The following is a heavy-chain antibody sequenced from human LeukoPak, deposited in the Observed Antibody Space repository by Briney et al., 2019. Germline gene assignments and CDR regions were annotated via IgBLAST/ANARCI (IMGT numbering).Heavy chain of an antibody. J-gene: IGHJ4*02. CDR3: AKGKRDYDFWSGYDY. CDR1: GFTFRSYG. CDR2: IRYDGSNK. D-gene: IGHD3-3*01. V-gene: IGHV3-30*02. Sequence: PGGSLRLSCAASGFTFRSYGMHWVRQAPSKGLEWVAFIRYDGSNKYYADSVKGRFTISRDNSKNTLYLQMNSLRAEDTAVYYCAKGKRDYDFWSGYDYWGQGTLVTVSS.